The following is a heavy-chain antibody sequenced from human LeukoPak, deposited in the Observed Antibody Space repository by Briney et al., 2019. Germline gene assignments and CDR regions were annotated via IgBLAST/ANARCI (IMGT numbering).Heavy chain of an antibody. CDR1: GFTFSDYY. J-gene: IGHJ6*03. V-gene: IGHV3-11*01. CDR2: ISSSGSTI. Sequence: GGSLRLSCAASGFTFSDYYMSWIRQAPGKGLEWVSYISSSGSTIYYADSVKGRFTISRDNAKNSLYLQMNSLRAEDTALYHCARESHGYEWLLRSYYYYYMDVWGKGTTVTVSS. CDR3: ARESHGYEWLLRSYYYYYMDV. D-gene: IGHD3-3*01.